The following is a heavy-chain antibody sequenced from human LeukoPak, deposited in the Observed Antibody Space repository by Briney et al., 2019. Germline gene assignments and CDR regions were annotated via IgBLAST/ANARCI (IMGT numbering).Heavy chain of an antibody. CDR1: GFTFDDYA. V-gene: IGHV3-43*02. CDR3: AKGDPMVQGVITLLPYY. CDR2: ISGDGGST. D-gene: IGHD3-10*01. Sequence: GGSLRLSCAASGFTFDDYAMHWVRQAPGKGLEWVSLISGDGGSTYYADSVKGRFTISRDNSKNSLYLQMNSLRTEDTALYYCAKGDPMVQGVITLLPYYWGQGTLVTVSS. J-gene: IGHJ4*02.